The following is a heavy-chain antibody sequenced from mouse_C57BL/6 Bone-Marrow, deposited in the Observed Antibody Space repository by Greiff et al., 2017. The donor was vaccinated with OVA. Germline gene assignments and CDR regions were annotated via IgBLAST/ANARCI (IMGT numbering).Heavy chain of an antibody. V-gene: IGHV3-6*01. D-gene: IGHD2-5*01. Sequence: EVKLQESGPGLVKPSQSLSLTCSVTGYSITSGYYWNWIRQFPGNKLEWMGYISYDGSNNYNPSLKNRISITRDTSKNQLFLKLNSVTTEDTATYYCAGYYSNYGWYFDVWGTGTTVTVSS. J-gene: IGHJ1*03. CDR2: ISYDGSN. CDR1: GYSITSGYY. CDR3: AGYYSNYGWYFDV.